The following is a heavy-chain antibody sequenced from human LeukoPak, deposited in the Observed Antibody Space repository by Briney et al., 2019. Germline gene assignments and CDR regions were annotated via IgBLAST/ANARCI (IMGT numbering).Heavy chain of an antibody. CDR1: GFTFSSYA. Sequence: PGGSLRLSCAPSGFTFSSYAMSWVRQAPGKGLEWVSAISGSGGSTYYADSVKGRFTISRDNSKNTLYLQMNSLRAEDTAVYYCAKDLGCSGGSCYPNYFDYWGQGTLVTVSS. CDR3: AKDLGCSGGSCYPNYFDY. V-gene: IGHV3-23*01. CDR2: ISGSGGST. D-gene: IGHD2-15*01. J-gene: IGHJ4*02.